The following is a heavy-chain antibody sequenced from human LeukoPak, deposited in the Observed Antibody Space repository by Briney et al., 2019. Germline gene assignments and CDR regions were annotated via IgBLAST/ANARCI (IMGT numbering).Heavy chain of an antibody. CDR2: IYSDDST. Sequence: GGSLRLSCAASGFTLSSNYMSWVRQAPGKGLERVSVIYSDDSTYYADSVKGRFTISRDNSKNTLYLQMNSLRAEDTAVYYCAGGTYYYGSGPPLDYWGQGTLVTVSS. CDR3: AGGTYYYGSGPPLDY. D-gene: IGHD3-10*01. V-gene: IGHV3-66*01. CDR1: GFTLSSNY. J-gene: IGHJ4*02.